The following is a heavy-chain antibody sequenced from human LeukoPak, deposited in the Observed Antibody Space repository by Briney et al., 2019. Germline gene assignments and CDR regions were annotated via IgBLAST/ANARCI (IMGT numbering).Heavy chain of an antibody. CDR3: ARDKIVGSPLYGMDV. CDR2: IFFDGSNK. CDR1: GFTFSSYA. V-gene: IGHV3-30*04. D-gene: IGHD2-15*01. Sequence: GGSLRLSCAASGFTFSSYAMHWVRQAPGKGLEWVAAIFFDGSNKYYADSVKGRFTISRDNSKNTLYVQMNSLRTEDTAIYYCARDKIVGSPLYGMDVWGQGTTVTVSS. J-gene: IGHJ6*02.